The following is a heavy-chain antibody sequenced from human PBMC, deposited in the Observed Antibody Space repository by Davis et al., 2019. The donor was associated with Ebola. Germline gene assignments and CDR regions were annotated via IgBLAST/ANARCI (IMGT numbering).Heavy chain of an antibody. J-gene: IGHJ4*02. D-gene: IGHD6-19*01. CDR2: ITAYNGNT. CDR3: ARDRRSGGWYESIDY. CDR1: GYTFTSYG. Sequence: AASVKVSCKASGYTFTSYGISWVRQAPGQGLEWMGWITAYNGNTEYAQKLQGRVTMTTDTFTSTVYMELMSLRSDDTAVYYCARDRRSGGWYESIDYWGQGTLVTVSS. V-gene: IGHV1-18*04.